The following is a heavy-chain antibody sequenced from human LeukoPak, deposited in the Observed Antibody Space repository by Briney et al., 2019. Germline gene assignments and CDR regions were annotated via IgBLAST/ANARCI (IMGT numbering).Heavy chain of an antibody. V-gene: IGHV4-34*01. CDR3: ARQISDIVVVPAAPYMDV. Sequence: SETLSLTCAVYGGSFSGYYWSWIRQPPGKGLEWIGEINHSGSTNYNPSLKSRVTISVDTSKNQFSLKLSSVTAADTAVYYCARQISDIVVVPAAPYMDVWGKGTTVTVSS. CDR1: GGSFSGYY. D-gene: IGHD2-2*01. J-gene: IGHJ6*03. CDR2: INHSGST.